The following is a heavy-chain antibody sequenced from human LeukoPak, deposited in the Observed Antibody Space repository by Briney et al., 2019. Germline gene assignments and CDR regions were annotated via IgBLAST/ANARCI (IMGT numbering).Heavy chain of an antibody. CDR1: GFTFSSYG. CDR3: AKLVGAPRMDIFDY. Sequence: GGSLRLSCAASGFTFSSYGMSWVRQAPGKGLEWVSTISGSGGSTYYADSAKGRFTISRDNSKNTLYLQRNSLRVEDTAVYYCAKLVGAPRMDIFDYWGQGTLVTVSS. J-gene: IGHJ4*02. CDR2: ISGSGGST. V-gene: IGHV3-23*01. D-gene: IGHD1-26*01.